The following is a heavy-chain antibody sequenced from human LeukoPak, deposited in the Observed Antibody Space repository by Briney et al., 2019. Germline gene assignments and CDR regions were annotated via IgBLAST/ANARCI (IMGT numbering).Heavy chain of an antibody. D-gene: IGHD3-10*01. CDR3: AKDSMVRGEGDYYFDY. CDR2: ISWNSGSI. Sequence: GGSLRLSCAASGFTFSSYSMNWVRQVPGKGLEWVSGISWNSGSIGYADSVKGRFTISRDNAKNSLYLQMNSLRAEDTALYYCAKDSMVRGEGDYYFDYWGQGTLVTVSS. V-gene: IGHV3-9*01. J-gene: IGHJ4*02. CDR1: GFTFSSYS.